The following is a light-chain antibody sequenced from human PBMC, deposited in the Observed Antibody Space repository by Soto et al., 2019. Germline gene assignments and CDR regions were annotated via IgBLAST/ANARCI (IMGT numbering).Light chain of an antibody. CDR2: EVS. V-gene: IGLV2-8*01. CDR1: SSDVGAYNY. CDR3: TSYAGTYSFFYV. J-gene: IGLJ1*01. Sequence: QSALTQPPSASGSPGQSVTISCTGTSSDVGAYNYVSWYQQLPGKAPKLIIYEVSNRPSGVPDRFSGSKSGNTASLTVSGLQAEEEADDYCTSYAGTYSFFYVFGTGTKLTVL.